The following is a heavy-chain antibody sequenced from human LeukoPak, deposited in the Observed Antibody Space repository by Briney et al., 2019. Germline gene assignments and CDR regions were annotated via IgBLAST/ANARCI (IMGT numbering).Heavy chain of an antibody. CDR2: INSDGSST. CDR3: ARVKEASAFDI. D-gene: IGHD5-12*01. V-gene: IGHV3-74*01. Sequence: GGSLRLSCAASGFTFSSYWMHWVRQAPGKGLVWVSRINSDGSSTSYADSVKGRFTISRDNAKNTLYLQMNSLRAEDTAVYYCARVKEASAFDIWGQGTMVTVSS. CDR1: GFTFSSYW. J-gene: IGHJ3*02.